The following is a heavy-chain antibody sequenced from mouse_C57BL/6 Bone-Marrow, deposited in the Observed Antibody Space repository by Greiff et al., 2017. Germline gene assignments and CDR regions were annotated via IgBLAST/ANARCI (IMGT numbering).Heavy chain of an antibody. D-gene: IGHD2-4*01. CDR2: IHPNSGST. J-gene: IGHJ4*01. CDR3: ARPPTWLNDNEDGDNYVLYY. Sequence: QVQLQQPGAELVKPGASVKLSCKASGYTFTSYWMHWVKQRPGQGLEWIGMIHPNSGSTNYNEKFKSKATLTVDKSSSTAYMQLSSLTSEDSAVYYCARPPTWLNDNEDGDNYVLYYWGHGKSVTPSS. V-gene: IGHV1-64*01. CDR1: GYTFTSYW.